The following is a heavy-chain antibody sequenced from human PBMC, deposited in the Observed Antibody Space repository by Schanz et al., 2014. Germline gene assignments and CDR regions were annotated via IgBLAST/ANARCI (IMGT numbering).Heavy chain of an antibody. Sequence: QVQLVQSGAEVKKPGASVKVSCKASGYTFTSYGISWVRQAPGQGLEWMGIVNPSVRGTHFAREFQGRVTVTSDTSTSTVYMELSGLRSEDTAVYYCAGAFDSSGYYFDYWGQGTLXTVSS. D-gene: IGHD3-22*01. CDR1: GYTFTSYG. CDR3: AGAFDSSGYYFDY. J-gene: IGHJ4*02. V-gene: IGHV1-46*03. CDR2: VNPSVRGT.